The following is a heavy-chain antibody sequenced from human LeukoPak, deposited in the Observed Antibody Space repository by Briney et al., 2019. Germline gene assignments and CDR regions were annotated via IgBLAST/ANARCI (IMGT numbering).Heavy chain of an antibody. CDR1: GFTFSSYC. J-gene: IGHJ4*02. V-gene: IGHV3-30*18. CDR2: ISYDGSNK. D-gene: IGHD1-26*01. CDR3: AKDIVGATLDY. Sequence: GGSLRLSCAASGFTFSSYCMHWVHQAPGKGLEWVAVISYDGSNKYYADSVKGRFTISRDHSKNTLYLQMNSLRAEDTAVYYCAKDIVGATLDYWGQGTLVTVSS.